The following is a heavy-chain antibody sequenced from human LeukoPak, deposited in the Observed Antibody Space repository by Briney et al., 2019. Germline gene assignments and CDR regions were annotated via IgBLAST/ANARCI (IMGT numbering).Heavy chain of an antibody. CDR3: AGRRVLEASFDP. D-gene: IGHD2-8*01. CDR1: GLTVSNNY. J-gene: IGHJ5*02. V-gene: IGHV3-53*05. Sequence: GGSLRLSCAVSGLTVSNNYMSWVPQAPGKGLEWFSVIYSGDNTYYVESVKGRFTISRDNSKNTLFLQMKRLRADVTAVESRAGRRVLEASFDPWGQGTLVTVSS. CDR2: IYSGDNT.